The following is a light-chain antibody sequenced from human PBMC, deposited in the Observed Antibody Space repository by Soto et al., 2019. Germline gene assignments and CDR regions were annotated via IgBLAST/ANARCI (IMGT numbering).Light chain of an antibody. CDR1: QSVNNN. V-gene: IGKV3-20*01. CDR2: GAS. J-gene: IGKJ1*01. CDR3: HQYRSSPQT. Sequence: EIILTQSPASLSVSPGERATLSCRASQSVNNNLAWYQQKPGQAPRLLIYGASSRATGIPDRFSGSGSGTDFTLTISRLEPEDFAVYYCHQYRSSPQTFGQGTKVEIK.